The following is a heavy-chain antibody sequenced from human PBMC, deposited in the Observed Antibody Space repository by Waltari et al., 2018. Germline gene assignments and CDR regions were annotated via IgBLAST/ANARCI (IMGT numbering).Heavy chain of an antibody. D-gene: IGHD3-16*01. CDR3: AIDRGDWFDR. Sequence: QLQLQESGPGLVKTSETLSLTCTVSGGSISSSSYYWGWIRQPQGKGLEWIGSIYYSGSTYYNPSLTSRVTISVDTSKNQVSRKLSSVTAADTTVYDCAIDRGDWFDRWGQGTLVTVSS. CDR1: GGSISSSSYY. CDR2: IYYSGST. V-gene: IGHV4-39*07. J-gene: IGHJ5*02.